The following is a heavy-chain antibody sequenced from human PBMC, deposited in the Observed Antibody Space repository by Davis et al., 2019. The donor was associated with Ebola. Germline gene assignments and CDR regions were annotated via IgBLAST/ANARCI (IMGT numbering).Heavy chain of an antibody. CDR3: TRDEGDYVGGGFDY. Sequence: GESLKISCAVSGFTVSTKYTSWVRQAPGKGLEWVSVLYSVCTTYYADSVKGRFIISRDNSKNTLFLQLNSLRVEDTAVYSSTRDEGDYVGGGFDYWGQGTLVTVSS. CDR1: GFTVSTKY. J-gene: IGHJ4*02. V-gene: IGHV3-66*01. D-gene: IGHD4-17*01. CDR2: LYSVCTT.